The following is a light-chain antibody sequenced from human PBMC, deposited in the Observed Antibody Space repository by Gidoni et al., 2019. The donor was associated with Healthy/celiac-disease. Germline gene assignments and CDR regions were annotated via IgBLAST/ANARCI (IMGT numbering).Light chain of an antibody. Sequence: SYELTPPPSVSVSPGQTASIPCSGDKFGAKYACWYQQKPGQSPVLVIYQDSKRPSGIPERFSGSNSGNTATLTISGTQAMDEADYYCQAWDSSTHVVFGGGTKLTVL. CDR3: QAWDSSTHVV. CDR2: QDS. CDR1: KFGAKY. J-gene: IGLJ2*01. V-gene: IGLV3-1*01.